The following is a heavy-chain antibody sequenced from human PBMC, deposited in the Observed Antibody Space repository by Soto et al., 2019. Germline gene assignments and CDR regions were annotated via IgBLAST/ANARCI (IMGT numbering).Heavy chain of an antibody. CDR1: GGDFSSYS. J-gene: IGHJ3*02. CDR2: IIPMFGTP. V-gene: IGHV1-69*01. D-gene: IGHD3-22*01. Sequence: QVQLVQSGAEVKKPGSSVKVSCKTSGGDFSSYSMNWVRQAPGQGPEWMGGIIPMFGTPNYAPRFQGRVTIAGDESTTTVYMELSSLTSEDTAVYYCARDLGPSFYYDSDGPLNPFDIWGQGTMVTVSS. CDR3: ARDLGPSFYYDSDGPLNPFDI.